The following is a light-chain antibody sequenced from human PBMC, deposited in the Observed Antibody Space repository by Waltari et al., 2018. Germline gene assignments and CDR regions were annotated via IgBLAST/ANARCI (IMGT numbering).Light chain of an antibody. Sequence: DIVMTQSPDSLAVSLGERATINCKSSQSVLYSSNNKNYLAWYQQKPGQPPKLLIYWASTRESGVPDRFNGSGSGTDFTLTISSLRAEDVAVYYCQQYYSTPPVTFGQGTRLEIK. CDR2: WAS. CDR3: QQYYSTPPVT. V-gene: IGKV4-1*01. CDR1: QSVLYSSNNKNY. J-gene: IGKJ5*01.